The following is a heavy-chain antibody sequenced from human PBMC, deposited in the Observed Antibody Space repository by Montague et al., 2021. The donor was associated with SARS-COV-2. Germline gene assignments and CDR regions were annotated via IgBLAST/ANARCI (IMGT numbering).Heavy chain of an antibody. CDR1: GDSVSSNSAT. CDR3: VRGIEAAGSYDY. J-gene: IGHJ4*02. D-gene: IGHD6-13*01. Sequence: CAISGDSVSSNSATWNWIRQSPSRGLEWLGRTYYRSMWKSDYARXVKSRIAINRDTSKNQFSLQLSSVTPEDTALYYCVRGIEAAGSYDYWGQGTLVTVSS. CDR2: TYYRSMWKS. V-gene: IGHV6-1*01.